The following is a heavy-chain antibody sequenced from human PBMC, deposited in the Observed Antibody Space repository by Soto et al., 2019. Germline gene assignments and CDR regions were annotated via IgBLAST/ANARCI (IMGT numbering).Heavy chain of an antibody. CDR2: IIPIFGTA. J-gene: IGHJ4*02. CDR3: AKYSDDSSYPFLDS. D-gene: IGHD3-22*01. V-gene: IGHV1-69*06. CDR1: GGTFSSYA. Sequence: SSVKVSCKASGGTFSSYAISWVRQAPGQGLEWMGGIIPIFGTANYAQKFQGRVTITADKSTSTAYMELSSLRSEDTAVYYCAKYSDDSSYPFLDSRGQGTLVTVSS.